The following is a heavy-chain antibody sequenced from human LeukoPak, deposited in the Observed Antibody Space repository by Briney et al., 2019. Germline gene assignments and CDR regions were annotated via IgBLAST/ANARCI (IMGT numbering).Heavy chain of an antibody. V-gene: IGHV3-73*01. CDR2: IRSKANSYAT. J-gene: IGHJ4*02. D-gene: IGHD1-26*01. CDR1: GFTFSGSA. Sequence: GGSLRLSCAASGFTFSGSAMHWVRQASGKGLEWVGRIRSKANSYATAYAASVKGRFTISRDDSKNTAYQQMNSLKTEDTAVYYCTTLRPIVGATRPCDYWGQGTLVTVSS. CDR3: TTLRPIVGATRPCDY.